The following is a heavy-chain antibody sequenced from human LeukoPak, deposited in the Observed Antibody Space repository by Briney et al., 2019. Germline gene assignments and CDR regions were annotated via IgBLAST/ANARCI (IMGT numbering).Heavy chain of an antibody. CDR1: GFTFSTYW. J-gene: IGHJ4*02. CDR2: IKEDGSEK. V-gene: IGHV3-7*01. CDR3: ARAAWFGDISFFDY. Sequence: PGGSLRLSCAASGFTFSTYWMSWVRQAPGKGLEWVANIKEDGSEKYYVYSVKGRFTISRDNAKNSLYVQMISLRAEDAAVYYCARAAWFGDISFFDYWGQGTLVTVSS. D-gene: IGHD3-10*01.